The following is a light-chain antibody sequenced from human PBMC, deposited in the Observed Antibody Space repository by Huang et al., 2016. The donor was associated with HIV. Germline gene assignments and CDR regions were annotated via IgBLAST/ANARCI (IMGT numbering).Light chain of an antibody. CDR3: QQRSNWPKT. Sequence: EIVLTQSPATLSLSPGERATLSCRASQSVSSYFAWYQQNPVQAPRLLLDVASTRAPGIPARFSGSGSGTDFTLTISSLEPEDFAVYYCQQRSNWPKTFGQGTKLEIK. J-gene: IGKJ2*01. CDR1: QSVSSY. V-gene: IGKV3-11*01. CDR2: VAS.